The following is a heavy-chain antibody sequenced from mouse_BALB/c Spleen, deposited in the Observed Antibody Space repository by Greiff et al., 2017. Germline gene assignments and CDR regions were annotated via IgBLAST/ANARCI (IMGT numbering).Heavy chain of an antibody. CDR2: ISYSGST. D-gene: IGHD2-3*01. V-gene: IGHV3-2*02. CDR1: GYSITSDYA. Sequence: EVKLMESGPGLVKPSQSLSLTCTVTGYSITSDYAWNWIRQFPGNKLEWMGYISYSGSTSYNPSLKSRISITRDTSKNQFFLQLNSVTTEDTATYYCASYDGYPLYAMDYWGQGTSVTVSS. CDR3: ASYDGYPLYAMDY. J-gene: IGHJ4*01.